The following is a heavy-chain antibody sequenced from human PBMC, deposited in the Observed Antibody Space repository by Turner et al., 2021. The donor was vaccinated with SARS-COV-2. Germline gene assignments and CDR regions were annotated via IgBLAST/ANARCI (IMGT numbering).Heavy chain of an antibody. CDR2: IKQDGSEK. V-gene: IGHV3-7*03. Sequence: VQLVESGGGLVQPGGSLRLSCAASGFTCSSYWMSWVRQAPGKGLEWVANIKQDGSEKYYVDSVKGRFTISRDNAKNSLYLQMNSLRAEDTAVYYCARLHTSSWYFDYWGQGTLVTVSS. D-gene: IGHD6-13*01. CDR3: ARLHTSSWYFDY. J-gene: IGHJ4*02. CDR1: GFTCSSYW.